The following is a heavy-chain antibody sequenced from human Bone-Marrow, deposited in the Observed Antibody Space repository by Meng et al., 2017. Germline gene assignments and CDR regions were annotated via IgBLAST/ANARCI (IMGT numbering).Heavy chain of an antibody. CDR1: GYSITGSYN. CDR3: AGGAVVTLIFYHAMDV. V-gene: IGHV4-38-2*01. D-gene: IGHD2-21*02. CDR2: IYESRST. J-gene: IGHJ6*02. Sequence: GSLRLSCAVSGYSITGSYNWGWIRQSPGQGLEWIGSIYESRSTYYNPSLKSRVTMSADTSKNQFSLKLTSVTTTDTAVYYCAGGAVVTLIFYHAMDVWGQGTTVTVSS.